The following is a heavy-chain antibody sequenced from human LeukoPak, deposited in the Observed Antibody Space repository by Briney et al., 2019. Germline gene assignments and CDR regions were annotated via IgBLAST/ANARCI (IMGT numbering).Heavy chain of an antibody. J-gene: IGHJ4*02. Sequence: ASVKVSCKSSGYTFTDYYIHWVRQAPGQGLEWMGWISPTSGGTNYAQNFQGRVTQTRDTSIRTVYMELSSLRSDDTAVYYCARGLVGSAYDFDYWGQGTLVPVSS. CDR3: ARGLVGSAYDFDY. V-gene: IGHV1-2*02. CDR2: ISPTSGGT. CDR1: GYTFTDYY. D-gene: IGHD5-12*01.